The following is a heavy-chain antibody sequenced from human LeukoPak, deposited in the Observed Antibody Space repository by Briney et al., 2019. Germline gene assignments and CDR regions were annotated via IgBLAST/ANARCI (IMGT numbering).Heavy chain of an antibody. CDR3: ATDLGGYGSGSYSPQFDY. CDR2: FDPEDGET. Sequence: ASVSVSCKVSGYTLTELSMHWVRQAPGKGLEWMGGFDPEDGETIYAQKFQGRVTMTEDTSTDTAYMELSSLRSEDTAVYYCATDLGGYGSGSYSPQFDYWGQGTLVTVSS. CDR1: GYTLTELS. V-gene: IGHV1-24*01. J-gene: IGHJ4*02. D-gene: IGHD3-10*01.